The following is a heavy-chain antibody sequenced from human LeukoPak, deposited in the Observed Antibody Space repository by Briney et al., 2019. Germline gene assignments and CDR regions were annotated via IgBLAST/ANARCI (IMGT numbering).Heavy chain of an antibody. CDR3: AVYYDSSGYYY. V-gene: IGHV3-30*03. D-gene: IGHD3-22*01. Sequence: PGGSLRLSCAASGFTFSSYGMHWVRQAPGKGLEWVAVISYDGSNKYYADSVKGRFTISRDNSKNTLYLQMNSLRAEDTAVYYCAVYYDSSGYYYWGQGTLVTVSS. J-gene: IGHJ4*02. CDR1: GFTFSSYG. CDR2: ISYDGSNK.